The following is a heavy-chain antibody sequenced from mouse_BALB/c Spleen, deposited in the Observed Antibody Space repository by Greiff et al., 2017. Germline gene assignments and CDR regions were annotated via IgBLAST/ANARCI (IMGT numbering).Heavy chain of an antibody. J-gene: IGHJ4*01. CDR3: ARDGNHPYYAMDY. D-gene: IGHD2-1*01. V-gene: IGHV5-9-4*01. CDR1: GFTFSSYA. CDR2: ISSGGSYT. Sequence: EVMLVESGGGLVKPGGSLKLSCAASGFTFSSYAMSWVRQSPEKRLEWVAEISSGGSYTYYPDTVTGRFTISRDNAKNTLYLEMSSLRSEDTAMYYCARDGNHPYYAMDYWGQGTSVTVSS.